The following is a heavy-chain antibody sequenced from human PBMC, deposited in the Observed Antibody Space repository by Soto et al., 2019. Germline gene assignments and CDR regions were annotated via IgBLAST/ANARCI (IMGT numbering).Heavy chain of an antibody. CDR1: GFIFASYA. CDR2: ISGSAGTT. J-gene: IGHJ3*01. V-gene: IGHV3-23*01. CDR3: AKNGPAYADAFDS. D-gene: IGHD2-8*01. Sequence: EMQLSQSGGGWVQPGGSLRLSCSASGFIFASYAMSWVRQAPGKGLEWVSVISGSAGTTDYAGSVTGRFTISRDNSKNTLYLHMNSLKGEDTVVYYCAKNGPAYADAFDSWGQGTMVTVSS.